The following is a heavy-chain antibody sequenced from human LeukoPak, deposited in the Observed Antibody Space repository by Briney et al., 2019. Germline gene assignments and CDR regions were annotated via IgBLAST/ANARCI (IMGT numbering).Heavy chain of an antibody. D-gene: IGHD3-22*01. V-gene: IGHV3-30-3*01. CDR2: ISYDGSNK. Sequence: PGGSLRLSCAASGFTFSSYAMHWVRQAPGKGLEWVAVISYDGSNKYYADSVKGRFTISRDNSKNTLYLQMNSLRAEDTAVYYCARTSGYYGSSGYYLTDAFDIWGQGTMVTVSS. J-gene: IGHJ3*02. CDR3: ARTSGYYGSSGYYLTDAFDI. CDR1: GFTFSSYA.